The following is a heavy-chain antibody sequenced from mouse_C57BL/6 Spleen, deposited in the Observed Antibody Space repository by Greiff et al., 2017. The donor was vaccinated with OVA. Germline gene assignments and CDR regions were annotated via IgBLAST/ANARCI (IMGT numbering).Heavy chain of an antibody. CDR3: ARSTMITTVWNYFDY. J-gene: IGHJ2*01. V-gene: IGHV1-69*01. CDR1: GYTFTSYW. CDR2: IDPSDSYT. Sequence: QVQLQQPGAELVMPGASVKLSCKASGYTFTSYWMHWVKQRPGQGLEWIGEIDPSDSYTNYNQKFKGKSTLTVDKSSSTAYMQLSSLTSEDSAVYYCARSTMITTVWNYFDYWGQGTTLTVSS. D-gene: IGHD2-4*01.